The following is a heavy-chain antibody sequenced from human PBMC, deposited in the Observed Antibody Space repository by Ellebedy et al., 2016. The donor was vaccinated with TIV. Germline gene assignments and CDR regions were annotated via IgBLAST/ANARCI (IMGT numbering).Heavy chain of an antibody. CDR2: ITPGGASI. J-gene: IGHJ6*02. V-gene: IGHV3-23*01. Sequence: GESLKISCTASGFTFKTYAMSWVRQAPGKGLEWVASITPGGASIYYADSVKGRFTVSRDNSRTTLYLQMNSPRADDTAGYYCAKSAGIAVASCMDVWGQGTTVTVSS. D-gene: IGHD6-13*01. CDR1: GFTFKTYA. CDR3: AKSAGIAVASCMDV.